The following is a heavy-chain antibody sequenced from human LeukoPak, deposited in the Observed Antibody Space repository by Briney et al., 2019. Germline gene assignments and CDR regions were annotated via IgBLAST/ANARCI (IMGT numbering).Heavy chain of an antibody. Sequence: GGSLRLSCADSGLTVSRYWMHWVRQTPGKGLVWVSCISADGSVTRYADSVKGRFTISRDNTKSTLYLQMHSLRAEDTAVYYCATAGGDGSRMGFDPWGQGTLVTVSS. CDR1: GLTVSRYW. J-gene: IGHJ5*02. V-gene: IGHV3-74*01. D-gene: IGHD2-15*01. CDR3: ATAGGDGSRMGFDP. CDR2: ISADGSVT.